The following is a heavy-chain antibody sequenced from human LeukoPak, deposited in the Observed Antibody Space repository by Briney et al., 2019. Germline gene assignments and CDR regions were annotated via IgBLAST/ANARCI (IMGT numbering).Heavy chain of an antibody. J-gene: IGHJ4*02. CDR3: ARGLNWETY. CDR1: GFTFSSYW. D-gene: IGHD7-27*01. CDR2: IKTDGSQI. Sequence: PGGSLRLSCAASGFTFSSYWMTWGRQAPGKGLERVANIKTDGSQIYYVDPVKGRFTISRDNAKNSLYLQMNSLGAEDTAVYYCARGLNWETYWGQGTLVSVSS. V-gene: IGHV3-7*01.